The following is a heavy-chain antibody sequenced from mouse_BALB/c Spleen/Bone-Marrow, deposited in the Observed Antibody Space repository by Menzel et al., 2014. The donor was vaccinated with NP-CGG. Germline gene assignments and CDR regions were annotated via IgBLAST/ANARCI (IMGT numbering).Heavy chain of an antibody. CDR2: INPDSSTI. V-gene: IGHV4-1*02. J-gene: IGHJ3*01. CDR3: ARGDWAWFVY. CDR1: GFDFSRYW. D-gene: IGHD4-1*01. Sequence: EVQLVESGGGPVQPGGSLKLSCAASGFDFSRYWMSWVRQAPGKGLEWIGEINPDSSTINYTPSLKDKFIISRDNAKNTLYLQMSKVRSEDTALYYCARGDWAWFVYWGQGTLVTVSA.